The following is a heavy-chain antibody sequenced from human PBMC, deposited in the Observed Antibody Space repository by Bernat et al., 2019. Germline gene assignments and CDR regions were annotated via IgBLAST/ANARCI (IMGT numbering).Heavy chain of an antibody. CDR1: GYTFTSYG. Sequence: QVQLVQSGAEVKKPGASVKVSCKASGYTFTSYGISWVRQAPGQGLEWMGWISAYNGNTNYAQKLQGRVTMPTDTATSTAYMELRSLRSDDTAVYYCARDNREVAVAGTTDYWGQGTLVTVSS. CDR3: ARDNREVAVAGTTDY. D-gene: IGHD6-19*01. J-gene: IGHJ4*02. CDR2: ISAYNGNT. V-gene: IGHV1-18*01.